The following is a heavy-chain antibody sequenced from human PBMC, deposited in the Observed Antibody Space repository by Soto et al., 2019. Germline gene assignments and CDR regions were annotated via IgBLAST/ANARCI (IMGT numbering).Heavy chain of an antibody. CDR2: ISSSSSYI. V-gene: IGHV3-21*01. CDR3: ARDRRRYSGSAADYYYYYGMDV. Sequence: PGGSLRLSCAASGFTFSSYSMNWVRQAPGKGLEWVSSISSSSSYIYYADSVKGRFTISRDNAKNSLYLQMNSLRAEDTAVYYCARDRRRYSGSAADYYYYYGMDVWGQGTTVTVSS. J-gene: IGHJ6*02. D-gene: IGHD1-26*01. CDR1: GFTFSSYS.